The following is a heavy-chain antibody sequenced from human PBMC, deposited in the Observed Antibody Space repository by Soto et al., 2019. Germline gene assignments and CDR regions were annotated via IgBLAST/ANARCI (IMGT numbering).Heavy chain of an antibody. CDR2: IFYNGGT. V-gene: IGHV4-59*08. CDR3: ARYHSSGFYGDY. Sequence: KPSETLSLTCAVSGGSISPYCWSWIRQPPGKGLEWIGYIFYNGGTNYNPSLKSRVTISVDTSKNQFSLRLTSVTAADTAVYYCARYHSSGFYGDYWGQGTLVTVSS. D-gene: IGHD6-19*01. J-gene: IGHJ4*02. CDR1: GGSISPYC.